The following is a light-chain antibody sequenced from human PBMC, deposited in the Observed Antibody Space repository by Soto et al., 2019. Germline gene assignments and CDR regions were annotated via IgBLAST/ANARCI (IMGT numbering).Light chain of an antibody. CDR1: SSDVGGSDY. CDR3: SSFSISTAYL. V-gene: IGLV2-14*01. CDR2: QVS. J-gene: IGLJ1*01. Sequence: QSVLTQPASVSGSPGQSITISCSGTSSDVGGSDYVSWYQQHPGKAPKLIMYQVSNRPSGVSDRFSGSQSGNTASLTISGLQAEDEAYFYCSSFSISTAYLFGTGTKVTVL.